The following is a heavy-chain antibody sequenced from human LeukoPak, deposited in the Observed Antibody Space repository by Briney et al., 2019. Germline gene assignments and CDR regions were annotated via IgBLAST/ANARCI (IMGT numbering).Heavy chain of an antibody. D-gene: IGHD5-18*01. CDR3: ARGHYSYGYSG. CDR1: GGSISSGGYS. J-gene: IGHJ1*01. V-gene: IGHV4-30-2*01. Sequence: SQTLTLTCAVSGGSISSGGYSWSWIRQPPGKGLEWIGYIYHSGSTYYNPPLKSRVTISVDRSKNQFSLKLSSVTAADTAVYYCARGHYSYGYSGWGQGTLVTVS. CDR2: IYHSGST.